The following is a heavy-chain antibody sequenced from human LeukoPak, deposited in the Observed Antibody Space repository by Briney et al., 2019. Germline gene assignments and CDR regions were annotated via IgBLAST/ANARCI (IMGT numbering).Heavy chain of an antibody. V-gene: IGHV1-2*02. CDR1: GYTFTGYY. J-gene: IGHJ5*02. D-gene: IGHD2-2*01. Sequence: ASVKVSCKASGYTFTGYYMHWVRQAPGQGLEWMGWINPNSGGTNYAQKFQGRVTMTRDTSISTAYMELSRLRSDDTAVYYCARDPLYCSSTSCYDWFDPWGQGTLATVSS. CDR2: INPNSGGT. CDR3: ARDPLYCSSTSCYDWFDP.